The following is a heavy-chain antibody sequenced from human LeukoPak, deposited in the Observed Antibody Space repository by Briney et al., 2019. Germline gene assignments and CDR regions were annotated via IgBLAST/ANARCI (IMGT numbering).Heavy chain of an antibody. V-gene: IGHV4-34*01. Sequence: SETLSLTCTVSGGSISSYYWSWIRQPPGKGLEWIGEISHSGATNYNASLKSRVTISLDTSKNQFSLKLTSVTAADTAVYYCARGEHYSNYFDSWGQGTLVTVSS. CDR2: ISHSGAT. CDR3: ARGEHYSNYFDS. CDR1: GGSISSYY. D-gene: IGHD4-11*01. J-gene: IGHJ4*02.